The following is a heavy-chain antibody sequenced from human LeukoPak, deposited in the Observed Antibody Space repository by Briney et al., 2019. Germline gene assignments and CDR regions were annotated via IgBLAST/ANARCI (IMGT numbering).Heavy chain of an antibody. Sequence: SETLSLTCTGSGGSISSGGYYWSWIRQHPGKGLEWIGYIYYSGSTYYNPSLKSRVTISVDTSKNQFSLKLSSVTAADTAVYYCARVYSGYDIDYWGQGTLVTVSS. V-gene: IGHV4-31*03. CDR1: GGSISSGGYY. CDR3: ARVYSGYDIDY. CDR2: IYYSGST. J-gene: IGHJ4*02. D-gene: IGHD5-12*01.